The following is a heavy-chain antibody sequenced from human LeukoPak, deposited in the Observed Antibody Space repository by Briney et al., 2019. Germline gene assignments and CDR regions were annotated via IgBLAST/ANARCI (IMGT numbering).Heavy chain of an antibody. D-gene: IGHD3-3*01. J-gene: IGHJ4*02. Sequence: GESLKISWKGSGYSFTSYWIGWVRQMPGKGLEWMGIIYPGDSDTRYSPSFQGQVTISADKSISTAYLQWSSLKASDTAMYYCATGPRITIFGVVIPPYFDYWGQGTLVTVSS. CDR1: GYSFTSYW. CDR3: ATGPRITIFGVVIPPYFDY. CDR2: IYPGDSDT. V-gene: IGHV5-51*01.